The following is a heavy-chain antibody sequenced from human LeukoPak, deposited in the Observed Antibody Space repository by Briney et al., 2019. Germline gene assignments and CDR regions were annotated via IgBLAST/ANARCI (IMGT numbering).Heavy chain of an antibody. V-gene: IGHV3-23*01. CDR1: GFTFSSYA. J-gene: IGHJ4*02. CDR3: GRRTQDGYNSPIDY. Sequence: PGGSLRLSCAASGFTFSSYAMSWVRQAPGKGLEWVSAISGSGGSTYHADSVQGRFTISRDNSKNTLYLQMNSLRAEDTAEYYCGRRTQDGYNSPIDYWGQGTLVTVSS. D-gene: IGHD5-24*01. CDR2: ISGSGGST.